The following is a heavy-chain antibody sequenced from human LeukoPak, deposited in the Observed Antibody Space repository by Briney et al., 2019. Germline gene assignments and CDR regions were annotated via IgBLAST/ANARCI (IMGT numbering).Heavy chain of an antibody. CDR3: ARVLRYCSGGNCYSGGLGYMDV. D-gene: IGHD2-15*01. CDR2: ISRSGSTK. V-gene: IGHV3-11*01. Sequence: GGSLRLSCAASGFTFSDYNMRWIRQAPGKGLEWVSSISRSGSTKYYADSVKGRFTISRDNAKNSLFLQMNSLRAEDTAVYYCARVLRYCSGGNCYSGGLGYMDVWGKGTTVTIFS. CDR1: GFTFSDYN. J-gene: IGHJ6*03.